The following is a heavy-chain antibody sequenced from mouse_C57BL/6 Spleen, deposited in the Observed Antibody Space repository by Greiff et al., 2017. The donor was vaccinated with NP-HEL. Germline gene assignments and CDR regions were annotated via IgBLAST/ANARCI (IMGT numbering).Heavy chain of an antibody. CDR2: IDPEDGET. Sequence: EVQLQQSGAELVKPGASVKLSRTASGFNIKDYYMHRVKQRTEQGLEWIGRIDPEDGETKYAPKFQGKATVTADTTSNTAYLQLSSLTSEDTAVYYGARSGSRGYAMDDWGQGASVTVSS. CDR1: GFNIKDYY. J-gene: IGHJ4*01. V-gene: IGHV14-2*01. D-gene: IGHD1-1*01. CDR3: ARSGSRGYAMDD.